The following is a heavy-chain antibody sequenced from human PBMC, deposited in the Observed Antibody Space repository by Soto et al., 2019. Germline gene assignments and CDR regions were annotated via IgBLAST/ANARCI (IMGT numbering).Heavy chain of an antibody. D-gene: IGHD6-6*01. J-gene: IGHJ6*02. Sequence: PGGSLRLSCAASGFTFDDYAMHWVRQAPGKGLEWVSGISWNSGSIGYADSVKGRFTISRDNAKNSLYLQMNSLRAEDTALYYCAKDILAARYYYGMDVWGQGTTVTVSS. CDR3: AKDILAARYYYGMDV. CDR2: ISWNSGSI. CDR1: GFTFDDYA. V-gene: IGHV3-9*01.